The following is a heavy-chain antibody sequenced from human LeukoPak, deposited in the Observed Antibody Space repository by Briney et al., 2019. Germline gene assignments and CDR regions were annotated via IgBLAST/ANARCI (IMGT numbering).Heavy chain of an antibody. V-gene: IGHV1-18*01. CDR3: ARDIVVVVAATAPFDY. CDR1: GYTFTSYG. J-gene: IGHJ4*02. CDR2: ISAYNGNT. D-gene: IGHD2-15*01. Sequence: ASVKVSCKASGYTFTSYGISWVRQAPGQGLEWMGWISAYNGNTNYAQKLKGRVTMTTDTSTSTAYMELRSLRPDDTAVYYCARDIVVVVAATAPFDYWGQGTLVTVSS.